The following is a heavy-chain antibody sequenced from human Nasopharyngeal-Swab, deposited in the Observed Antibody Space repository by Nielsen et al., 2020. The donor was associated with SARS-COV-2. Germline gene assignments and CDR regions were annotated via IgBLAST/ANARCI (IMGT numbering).Heavy chain of an antibody. CDR3: ARHNPNGQWLAHFDY. CDR1: GGSISSSSYY. V-gene: IGHV4-39*01. D-gene: IGHD6-19*01. CDR2: IYYSGST. J-gene: IGHJ4*02. Sequence: SETLSLTCTVSGGSISSSSYYWGWIRQPPGKGLEWIGSIYYSGSTYYNPSLKSRVTISVDTSKNQFSLKLSSVTAADTAVYYCARHNPNGQWLAHFDYWGQGTLVTVSS.